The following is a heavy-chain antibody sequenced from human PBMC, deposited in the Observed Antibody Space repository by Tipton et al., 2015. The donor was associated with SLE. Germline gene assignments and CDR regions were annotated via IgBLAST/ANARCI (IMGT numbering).Heavy chain of an antibody. CDR2: IFTSGSP. CDR1: GVSISDHY. Sequence: PGLVKPSETLSLTCTVSGVSISDHYWTWIRQPAGKGPEWIGRIFTSGSPDYNPSLKSRVTISLDTSKNQFSLRLSSVTAADTAVYYCARDRAICDSTSCFRSYFDSWGQGTLVTVSS. CDR3: ARDRAICDSTSCFRSYFDS. J-gene: IGHJ4*02. D-gene: IGHD2-2*01. V-gene: IGHV4-4*07.